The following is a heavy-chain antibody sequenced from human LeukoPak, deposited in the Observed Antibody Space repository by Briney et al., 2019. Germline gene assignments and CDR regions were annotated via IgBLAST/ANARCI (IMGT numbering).Heavy chain of an antibody. J-gene: IGHJ1*01. CDR2: IWYDGTNK. CDR1: GFTFSSYG. CDR3: ARDPEGGNVRYFQH. V-gene: IGHV3-33*01. D-gene: IGHD4-23*01. Sequence: GGSLRLSCAASGFTFSSYGMHWVRQAPDKGLEWVALIWYDGTNKFYADSVKGRFTISRDNSKNTLYLQINSLRAEDAAVYYCARDPEGGNVRYFQHWGQGTLVTVSS.